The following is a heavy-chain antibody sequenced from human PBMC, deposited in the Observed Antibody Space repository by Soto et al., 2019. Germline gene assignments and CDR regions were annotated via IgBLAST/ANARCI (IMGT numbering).Heavy chain of an antibody. CDR2: VYPGDSDT. Sequence: GESLKISCKGSGYSFTSYWIGWVRQMPGKGLEWMGIVYPGDSDTRYSPSFQGQVTISADKSISTAYLQWSSLKASDTAMYYCARHIATYYYDSSGYADPHYFAYWGQGTLVTVSS. CDR1: GYSFTSYW. V-gene: IGHV5-51*01. D-gene: IGHD3-22*01. J-gene: IGHJ4*02. CDR3: ARHIATYYYDSSGYADPHYFAY.